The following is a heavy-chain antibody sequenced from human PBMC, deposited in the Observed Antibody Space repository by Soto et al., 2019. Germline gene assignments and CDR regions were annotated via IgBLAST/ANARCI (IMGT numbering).Heavy chain of an antibody. Sequence: PSETLSLTCAVYGGSFSGYYWSWIRQPPGKGLEWIGEINHSGSTNYNPSLKSRVTISVDTSKNQFSLKLSPVTAADTAVYYCARGRLRSPGNWFDPWGQGTLVTVSS. V-gene: IGHV4-34*01. CDR1: GGSFSGYY. CDR2: INHSGST. CDR3: ARGRLRSPGNWFDP. J-gene: IGHJ5*02. D-gene: IGHD3-3*01.